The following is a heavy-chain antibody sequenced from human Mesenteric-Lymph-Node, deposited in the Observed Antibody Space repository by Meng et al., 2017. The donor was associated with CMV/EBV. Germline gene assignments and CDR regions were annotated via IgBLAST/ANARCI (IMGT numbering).Heavy chain of an antibody. Sequence: SCTASGSPFTGYYLHWVRQAPGQGLEWMGRINPNSGGTNYAQKFQGRVTMTRDTSISTAYMELSRLRSDDTAVYYCAREYSSSSGYWGQGTLVTVSS. D-gene: IGHD6-13*01. V-gene: IGHV1-2*06. CDR3: AREYSSSSGY. CDR2: INPNSGGT. J-gene: IGHJ4*02. CDR1: GSPFTGYY.